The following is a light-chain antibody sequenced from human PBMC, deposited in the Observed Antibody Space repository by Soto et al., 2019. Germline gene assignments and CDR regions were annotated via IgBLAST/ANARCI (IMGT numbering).Light chain of an antibody. V-gene: IGLV6-57*04. J-gene: IGLJ2*01. CDR2: DNY. CDR1: SGSIASSF. CDR3: QSYDKTNVI. Sequence: VTQPHSVSDSPGKTVTISCTRISGSIASSFVQWHQQRPGRAPTTVIYDNYERPSGVPDRFSGSVDSSSNSASLSISGLETEDEADYYCQSYDKTNVIFGGGTKLTVL.